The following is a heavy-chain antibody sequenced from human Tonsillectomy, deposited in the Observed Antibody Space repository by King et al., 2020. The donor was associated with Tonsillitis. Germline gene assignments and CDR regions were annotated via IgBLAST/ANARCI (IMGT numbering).Heavy chain of an antibody. CDR2: INWNGGST. J-gene: IGHJ4*02. Sequence: VQLVESGGGVVRPGGSLRLSCAASGFTFDDYGMSWVRQAPGKGLEWVSGINWNGGSTGYADSVKGRFTISRDNAKNSLYLQMNSLGAEDTAFYYCARDHQWLKQAYYFDYWGQGTLVTVSS. D-gene: IGHD5-12*01. CDR1: GFTFDDYG. CDR3: ARDHQWLKQAYYFDY. V-gene: IGHV3-20*04.